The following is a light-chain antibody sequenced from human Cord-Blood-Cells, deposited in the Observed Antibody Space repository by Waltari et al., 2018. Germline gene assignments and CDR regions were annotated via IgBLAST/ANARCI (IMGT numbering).Light chain of an antibody. J-gene: IGKJ1*01. V-gene: IGKV1-5*01. Sequence: DIQMTQSPSTLSASVGDRVTITCRASQSISSWLAWYQQKPGKAPKLLIYDPSSLESGVPSRFSGSGSVTEFTLTISSLQPDDFATYYCQQYNSYSPWTFGQGTKVEIK. CDR2: DPS. CDR3: QQYNSYSPWT. CDR1: QSISSW.